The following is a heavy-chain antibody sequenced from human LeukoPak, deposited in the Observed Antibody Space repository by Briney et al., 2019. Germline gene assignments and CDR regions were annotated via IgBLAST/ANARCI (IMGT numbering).Heavy chain of an antibody. CDR3: AKAYYDSSGSIDY. Sequence: PGRSLRLSCAASGFTFDDYAMHWVRQAPGKGLEWVSGISWNSGSIGYADSVKGRFTISRDNAKNSLYLQMNSLRAEDTALYYRAKAYYDSSGSIDYWGQGTLVTVSS. CDR1: GFTFDDYA. V-gene: IGHV3-9*01. CDR2: ISWNSGSI. J-gene: IGHJ4*02. D-gene: IGHD3-22*01.